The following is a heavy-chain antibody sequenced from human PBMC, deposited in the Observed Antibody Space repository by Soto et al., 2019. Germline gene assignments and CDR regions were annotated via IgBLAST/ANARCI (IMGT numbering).Heavy chain of an antibody. CDR1: GGTFSSYA. V-gene: IGHV1-69*01. CDR3: ARDRAKSAIFGVGRVDAFDI. Sequence: QVQLVQSGAEVKKPGSSVKVSCKASGGTFSSYAISCVRQAPGQGLAWMGGIIPIFGTANYAQKFQGRVTITAGESTSTAYMELSSLRSEDTAVYYCARDRAKSAIFGVGRVDAFDIWVQGTMVTVSS. J-gene: IGHJ3*02. D-gene: IGHD3-3*01. CDR2: IIPIFGTA.